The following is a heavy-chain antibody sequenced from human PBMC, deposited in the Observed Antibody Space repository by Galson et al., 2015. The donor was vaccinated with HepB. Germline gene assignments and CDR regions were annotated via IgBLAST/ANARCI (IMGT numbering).Heavy chain of an antibody. CDR2: ISGSGGST. CDR1: GFTFSSYA. V-gene: IGHV3-23*01. D-gene: IGHD2-15*01. CDR3: EKEYCSGGSCHSSFDY. Sequence: SLRLSCAASGFTFSSYAMSWVRQAPGKGLEWVSAISGSGGSTYYADSVKGRFTISRDNSKNTLYLQMNSLRAEDTAVYYCEKEYCSGGSCHSSFDYWGQGTLVTVSS. J-gene: IGHJ4*02.